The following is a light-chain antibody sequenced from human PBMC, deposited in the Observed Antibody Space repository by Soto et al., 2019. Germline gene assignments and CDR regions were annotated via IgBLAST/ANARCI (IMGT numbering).Light chain of an antibody. J-gene: IGKJ1*01. Sequence: DIQMTQSPSSLSASVVDRVTITCRSSQAISSYLAWYQQKPGKAPRLLIYAASTLQSGVPSRFSGSGSGTDFILTISSLQPEDVATYYCQKYNSAPRTFGQGTKVDIK. CDR3: QKYNSAPRT. V-gene: IGKV1-27*01. CDR1: QAISSY. CDR2: AAS.